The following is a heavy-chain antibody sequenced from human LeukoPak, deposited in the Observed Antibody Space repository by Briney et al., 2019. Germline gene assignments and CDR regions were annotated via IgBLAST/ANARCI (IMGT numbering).Heavy chain of an antibody. V-gene: IGHV3-30*02. CDR3: AKDLQPKRVAYYNYYYMDV. CDR1: GFTFVNYG. D-gene: IGHD6-13*01. CDR2: IRYDGSTI. J-gene: IGHJ6*03. Sequence: HAGGSLRLSCEASGFTFVNYGMHWVRQAPGKGLEWVSFIRYDGSTIYYADSVKGRSTISRDKSKNTLYLQMTSLTPEDTAVYYCAKDLQPKRVAYYNYYYMDVWGKGTTVTVPS.